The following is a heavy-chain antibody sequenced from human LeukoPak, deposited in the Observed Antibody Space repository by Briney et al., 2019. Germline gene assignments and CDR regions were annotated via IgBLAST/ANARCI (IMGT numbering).Heavy chain of an antibody. D-gene: IGHD3-9*01. V-gene: IGHV5-51*01. CDR1: GYSFTSYW. J-gene: IGHJ4*02. CDR2: IYPGDSDT. CDR3: AIVLTGYYRSEYYFDY. Sequence: GESLKISCKGSGYSFTSYWIGWVRQMPGKGLEWMGIIYPGDSDTRYSPSFKGQVTISADKSISTAYLQWSSLKASDTAMYYCAIVLTGYYRSEYYFDYWGQGTLVTVSS.